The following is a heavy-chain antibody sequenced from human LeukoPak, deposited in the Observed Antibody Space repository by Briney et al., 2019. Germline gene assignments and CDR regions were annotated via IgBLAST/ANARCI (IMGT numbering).Heavy chain of an antibody. Sequence: GGSLRLSCAASGFTFSSYAMSWVRQAPGKGLEWVAVISYDGSNKYYADSVKGRFTISRDNSKNTLYLQMNSLRAEDTAVYYCAGEIAVAGTWKAFDIWGQGTMVTVSS. J-gene: IGHJ3*02. CDR2: ISYDGSNK. V-gene: IGHV3-30-3*01. CDR3: AGEIAVAGTWKAFDI. CDR1: GFTFSSYA. D-gene: IGHD6-19*01.